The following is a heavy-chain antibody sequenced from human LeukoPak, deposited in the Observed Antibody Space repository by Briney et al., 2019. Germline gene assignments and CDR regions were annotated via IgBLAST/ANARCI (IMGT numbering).Heavy chain of an antibody. J-gene: IGHJ5*02. D-gene: IGHD3-3*01. CDR1: GYTFTGYY. CDR2: INPNSGGT. CDR3: ARDGPYYDFWSGYSRSTGFDP. V-gene: IGHV1-2*02. Sequence: ASVKVSCKASGYTFTGYYMHWVRQAPGQGLEWMGWINPNSGGTNYAQKFQGRVTMTRDTSISTAYMELSRLRSDDTAVYYCARDGPYYDFWSGYSRSTGFDPWGKGTLVTVSS.